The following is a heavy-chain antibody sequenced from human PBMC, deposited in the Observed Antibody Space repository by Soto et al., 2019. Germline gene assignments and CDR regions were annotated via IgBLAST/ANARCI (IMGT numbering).Heavy chain of an antibody. J-gene: IGHJ3*02. D-gene: IGHD3-22*01. Sequence: SVKVSCKASGGTFSSYAISWVRQAPGQGLEWMGGIIPIFGTANYAQKFQGRVTITADESTSTAYMELSSLRSEDTAVYYCARGRDYYYDSSGSHDAFDTWGQGTLVTVSS. V-gene: IGHV1-69*13. CDR3: ARGRDYYYDSSGSHDAFDT. CDR2: IIPIFGTA. CDR1: GGTFSSYA.